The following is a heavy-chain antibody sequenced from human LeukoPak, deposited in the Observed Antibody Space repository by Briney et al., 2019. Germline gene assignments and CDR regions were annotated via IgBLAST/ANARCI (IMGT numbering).Heavy chain of an antibody. CDR1: GASISSYY. CDR2: IYYSVST. J-gene: IGHJ4*02. Sequence: SETLSLTCTVSGASISSYYWSWIRQSPGKGLEWIGYIYYSVSTNYNPSLESRVTISVDTSKNQFSLKLSSVTAADTAVYYCARVGSTGWYDFDYWGQGTLVTVSS. D-gene: IGHD6-19*01. V-gene: IGHV4-59*01. CDR3: ARVGSTGWYDFDY.